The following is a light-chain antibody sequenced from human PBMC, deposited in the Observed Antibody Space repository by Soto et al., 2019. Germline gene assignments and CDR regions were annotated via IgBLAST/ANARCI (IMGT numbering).Light chain of an antibody. CDR2: KAS. CDR1: ETVASW. J-gene: IGKJ1*01. Sequence: DIPMTQSPSTLSASVGDRVTITCRASETVASWMAWYQQKPGKAPKLLIYKASTLENGVPSRFSGSGSGTEFTLTISSLQPDDFAIYYCQQFKTYTTFGQGTKVELK. V-gene: IGKV1-5*03. CDR3: QQFKTYTT.